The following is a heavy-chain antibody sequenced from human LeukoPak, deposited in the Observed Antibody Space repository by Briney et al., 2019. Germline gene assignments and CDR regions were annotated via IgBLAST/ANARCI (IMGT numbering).Heavy chain of an antibody. CDR2: ISGSGGST. V-gene: IGHV3-23*01. J-gene: IGHJ4*02. CDR1: GFTFTTYA. CDR3: TVDSGDLFDH. Sequence: PGGSLRLSCAASGFTFTTYAMSWVRQAPGKGLEWVSGISGSGGSTYYTDSVKGRFTISRDNSKNTLYLQMNSLRAEDTAIYYCTVDSGDLFDHWGQGTPVTVSS. D-gene: IGHD4-17*01.